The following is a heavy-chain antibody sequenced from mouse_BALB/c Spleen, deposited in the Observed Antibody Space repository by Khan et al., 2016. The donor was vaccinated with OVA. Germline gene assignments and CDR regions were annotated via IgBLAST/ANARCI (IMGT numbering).Heavy chain of an antibody. CDR3: ARNSYMYDFTY. V-gene: IGHV2-2*01. CDR1: GFSLTTYG. D-gene: IGHD2-14*01. CDR2: MWSGGTT. J-gene: IGHJ3*01. Sequence: QVQLKESGPGLVQPSQSLSITCTVSGFSLTTYGVHWVRQSPGKGLEWLGVMWSGGTTDYNAPFISRLSISKDNSKSQVFFKMNSLQAEDTAMYYCARNSYMYDFTYWGQGTLVTVSA.